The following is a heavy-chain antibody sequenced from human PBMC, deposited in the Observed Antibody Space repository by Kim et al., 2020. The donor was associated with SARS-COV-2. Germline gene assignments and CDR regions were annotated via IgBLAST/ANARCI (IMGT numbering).Heavy chain of an antibody. CDR1: GASISSSNNY. V-gene: IGHV4-39*01. Sequence: SETLSLTCTVSGASISSSNNYWGWIRQPPGKGLEWIGTIYYTGSAYYTPSLKSRVTMSVDASKNQFSLKLSSLTAADTAVYYCARQVVDTAMVDWGQGSLVTVSS. J-gene: IGHJ4*02. CDR2: IYYTGSA. D-gene: IGHD5-18*01. CDR3: ARQVVDTAMVD.